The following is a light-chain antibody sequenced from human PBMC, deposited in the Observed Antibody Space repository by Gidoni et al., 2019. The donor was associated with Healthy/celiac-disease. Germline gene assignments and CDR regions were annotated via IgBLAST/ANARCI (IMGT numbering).Light chain of an antibody. CDR1: QSVLYSSNNKNY. Sequence: DIVMTQPPDSLAVSLGERATINCKSSQSVLYSSNNKNYLAWYQQKPGQPPKLLIYWASTRESGVPDRFSGSGSGTDFTLTISSLQAEDVAVYYCQQYYSFGPGTKVDIK. J-gene: IGKJ3*01. V-gene: IGKV4-1*01. CDR2: WAS. CDR3: QQYYS.